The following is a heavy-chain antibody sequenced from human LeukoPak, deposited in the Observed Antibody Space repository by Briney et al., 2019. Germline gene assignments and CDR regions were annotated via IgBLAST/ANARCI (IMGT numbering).Heavy chain of an antibody. CDR3: ARSIYASGSFYAFDI. CDR1: RFTFNTYA. J-gene: IGHJ3*02. V-gene: IGHV3-23*01. Sequence: PGGSLRLSCAASRFTFNTYAMSWVHQAPGKGLEWVSAISGSGGSTYYADSVKGRFTISRDNSKNTLYLQMNSLRAEDTAVYYCARSIYASGSFYAFDIWGQGTMVTVSS. D-gene: IGHD3-10*01. CDR2: ISGSGGST.